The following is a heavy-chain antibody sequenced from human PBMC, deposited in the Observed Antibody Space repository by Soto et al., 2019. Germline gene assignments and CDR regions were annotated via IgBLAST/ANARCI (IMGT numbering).Heavy chain of an antibody. Sequence: QIQLVQAGAEVKKPGASVKLSCRASGYTFTNSGISWVRQAPGQGLEWMGWINTYNGNTHYAQKLQGRVTMTTDTSTNTAYMELRSLRSDDTAMYFCARDPMTGYLQFDYWGQGTLVTVS. CDR2: INTYNGNT. D-gene: IGHD3-9*01. CDR3: ARDPMTGYLQFDY. V-gene: IGHV1-18*01. J-gene: IGHJ4*02. CDR1: GYTFTNSG.